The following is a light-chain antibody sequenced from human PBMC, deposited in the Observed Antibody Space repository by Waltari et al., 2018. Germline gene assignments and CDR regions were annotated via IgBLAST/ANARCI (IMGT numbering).Light chain of an antibody. Sequence: DILMTQSPATLSVSLGERATLSCRASQNINAKLAWYQLRPGQAPRLLISGGSTRPTGVPARFSGSGSGIEFTLTISGLQSEDFAVYSCQQYNNWPQTFGQGTKLEV. V-gene: IGKV3-15*01. J-gene: IGKJ2*01. CDR2: GGS. CDR1: QNINAK. CDR3: QQYNNWPQT.